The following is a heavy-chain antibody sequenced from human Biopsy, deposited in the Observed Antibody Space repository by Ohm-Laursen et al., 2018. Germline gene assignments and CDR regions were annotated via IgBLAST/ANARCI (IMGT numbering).Heavy chain of an antibody. CDR1: GYTLTALS. CDR2: FAPENGKT. V-gene: IGHV1-24*01. J-gene: IGHJ4*02. Sequence: SVKVSCKVSGYTLTALSMHWVRQAPGRGLEWMGGFAPENGKTIYAQKFQGRITMTEDTSTDTAYMELSSLRSEDTAVYYCAADINVWNVNYWGQGTQVNVSS. CDR3: AADINVWNVNY. D-gene: IGHD1-1*01.